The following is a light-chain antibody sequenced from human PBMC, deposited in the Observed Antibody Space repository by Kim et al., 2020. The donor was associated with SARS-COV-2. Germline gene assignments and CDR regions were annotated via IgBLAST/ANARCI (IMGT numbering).Light chain of an antibody. CDR1: SGSIASNY. V-gene: IGLV6-57*03. CDR2: EDN. CDR3: QSHDNSSRVV. Sequence: NFMLTQPHSVSESPGKTVTISCTRSSGSIASNYVQWYQQRPGSAPTTVIYEDNQRLSGVPDRFSGSIDSSSNSASLTISGLKTEAEADYYCQSHDNSSRVVFGGGTKLTVL. J-gene: IGLJ2*01.